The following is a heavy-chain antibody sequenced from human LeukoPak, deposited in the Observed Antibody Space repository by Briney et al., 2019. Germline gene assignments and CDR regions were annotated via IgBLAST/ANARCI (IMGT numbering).Heavy chain of an antibody. CDR2: IIPIFGTA. CDR3: ASSADTARVDRRYNYFDY. J-gene: IGHJ4*02. CDR1: GGTFSSYA. D-gene: IGHD5-18*01. V-gene: IGHV1-69*05. Sequence: GASVKLSCKASGGTFSSYAISWVRQAPGQGLQWMGRIIPIFGTANYAQKFQGRVTITTDESTSTAYMELSSLRSEETAVYYCASSADTARVDRRYNYFDYWGQGTLVTVSS.